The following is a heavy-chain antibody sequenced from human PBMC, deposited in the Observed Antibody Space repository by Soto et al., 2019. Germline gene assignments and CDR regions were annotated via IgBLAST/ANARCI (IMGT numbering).Heavy chain of an antibody. CDR2: ISYDGSNK. V-gene: IGHV3-30*18. Sequence: GGSLRLSCAASGFTFSSYGMHWVRQAPGKGLEWVAVISYDGSNKYYADSVKGRFTISRDNSKNTLYLQMNSLRAEDTAVYYCAKDRGPRVRFLEWLPPYYYYGMDVWGQGTTVTVSS. D-gene: IGHD3-3*01. CDR1: GFTFSSYG. CDR3: AKDRGPRVRFLEWLPPYYYYGMDV. J-gene: IGHJ6*02.